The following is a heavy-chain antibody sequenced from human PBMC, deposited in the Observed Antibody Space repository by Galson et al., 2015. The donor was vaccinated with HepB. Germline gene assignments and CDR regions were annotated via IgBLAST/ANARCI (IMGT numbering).Heavy chain of an antibody. CDR3: ARDRGSGGHFFDY. V-gene: IGHV7-4-1*02. J-gene: IGHJ4*02. D-gene: IGHD4-23*01. CDR2: INTNTGNP. Sequence: SVKVSCKASGYTFTNYAMNWVRQAPVQGLEWMGWINTNTGNPTYAQGFTGRFVFSLDTSVSTAYLQTSALKAEDTAVYYCARDRGSGGHFFDYWGRGTLVTVSS. CDR1: GYTFTNYA.